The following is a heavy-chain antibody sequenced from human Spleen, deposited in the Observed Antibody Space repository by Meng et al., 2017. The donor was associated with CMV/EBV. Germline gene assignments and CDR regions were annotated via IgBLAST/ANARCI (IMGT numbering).Heavy chain of an antibody. CDR2: IRHSGDIT. CDR1: GGSLSGYY. D-gene: IGHD1-14*01. Sequence: SETLSLTCGIYGGSLSGYYWSWIRQTPGKGLEWIGEIRHSGDITNYNPSLKSRVTISIDTSNNHFSLKLNSVTAADTAVYYCAAIRYYFDYWGQGMLVTVSS. J-gene: IGHJ4*02. CDR3: AAIRYYFDY. V-gene: IGHV4-34*01.